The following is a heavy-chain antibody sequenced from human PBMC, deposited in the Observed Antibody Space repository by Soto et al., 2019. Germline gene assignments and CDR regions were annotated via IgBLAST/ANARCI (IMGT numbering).Heavy chain of an antibody. CDR2: IYYSGST. Sequence: PSETLSLTCTVSGGSVSSGSYYWSWIRQPPGKGLEWIGYIYYSGSTNYNPSLKSRVTISVDTSKNQFSLKLSSVTAADTAVYYCARATLPGVGFDPWGQGTLVTVSS. V-gene: IGHV4-61*01. D-gene: IGHD2-15*01. CDR1: GGSVSSGSYY. CDR3: ARATLPGVGFDP. J-gene: IGHJ5*02.